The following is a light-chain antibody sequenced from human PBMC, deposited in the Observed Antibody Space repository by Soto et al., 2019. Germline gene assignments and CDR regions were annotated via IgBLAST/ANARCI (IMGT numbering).Light chain of an antibody. Sequence: EIVLTQSPATLSLSPGERATLSCRASQSVRSYLSGYRQKPGQAPRLLIYDASDRATGIPARFSGSGSGTDFTLTISSLEPEDFAVYYCQQRSNWPLTFGGGTKVEIK. J-gene: IGKJ4*01. CDR3: QQRSNWPLT. CDR2: DAS. CDR1: QSVRSY. V-gene: IGKV3-11*01.